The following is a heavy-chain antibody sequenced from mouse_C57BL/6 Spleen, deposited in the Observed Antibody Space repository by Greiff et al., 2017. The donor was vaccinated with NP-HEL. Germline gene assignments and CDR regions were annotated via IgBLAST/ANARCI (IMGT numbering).Heavy chain of an antibody. D-gene: IGHD1-1*01. CDR1: GYTFTDYN. CDR3: ARGDYYGSSYQRTYWYFDV. J-gene: IGHJ1*03. CDR2: INPNNGGT. Sequence: VQLQQSGPELVKPGASVKMSCKASGYTFTDYNMHWVKQSHGKSLEWIGYINPNNGGTSYNQKFKGKATLTVNKSSSTAYMELRSLTSEDSAVYYCARGDYYGSSYQRTYWYFDVWGTGTTVTVSS. V-gene: IGHV1-22*01.